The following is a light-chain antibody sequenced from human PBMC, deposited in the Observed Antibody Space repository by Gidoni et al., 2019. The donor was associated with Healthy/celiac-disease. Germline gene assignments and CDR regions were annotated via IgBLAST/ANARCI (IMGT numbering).Light chain of an antibody. Sequence: ESGLTQSPGTLSLSPGERATLSCRASQSVSSSYLAWYQQKPGQAPRLLIYGASSRATGIPARFSGSGSGTDFTLTISRLEPEDFAVYYCQQYGSSTQLTFGGGTKVEIK. V-gene: IGKV3-20*01. J-gene: IGKJ4*01. CDR2: GAS. CDR3: QQYGSSTQLT. CDR1: QSVSSSY.